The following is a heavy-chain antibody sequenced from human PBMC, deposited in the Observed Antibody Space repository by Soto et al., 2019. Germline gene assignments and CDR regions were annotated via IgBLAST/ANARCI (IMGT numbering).Heavy chain of an antibody. V-gene: IGHV4-34*01. CDR3: ARWITMVRGVRYYYMDV. J-gene: IGHJ6*03. CDR2: INHSGST. Sequence: SETLSLTCAVYGGSFSGYYWSWIRQPPGKGLEWIGEINHSGSTNYNPSLKSRVTISVDTSKNQFSLKLSSVTAADTAVYYCARWITMVRGVRYYYMDVWGKGTTVTVSS. CDR1: GGSFSGYY. D-gene: IGHD3-10*01.